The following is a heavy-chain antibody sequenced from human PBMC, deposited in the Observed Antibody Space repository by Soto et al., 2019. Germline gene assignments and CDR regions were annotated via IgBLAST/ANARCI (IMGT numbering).Heavy chain of an antibody. CDR2: IYWDEDK. V-gene: IGHV2-5*02. Sequence: HITLKESGHTLVKPTQTLTLTCTFSGFSLSTSGVGVGWIRQRQGKALEWLALIYWDEDKRYSPSLKSRLTITKDTSKNQVVLTMTNMDPVDTATDYCAHSIKYYSVFYGMDFWGQGTTVTVSS. CDR3: AHSIKYYSVFYGMDF. J-gene: IGHJ6*02. CDR1: GFSLSTSGVG. D-gene: IGHD3-10*01.